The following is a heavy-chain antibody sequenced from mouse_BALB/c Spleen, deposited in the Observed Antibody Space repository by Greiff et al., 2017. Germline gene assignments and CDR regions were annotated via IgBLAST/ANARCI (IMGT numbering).Heavy chain of an antibody. CDR2: INPSSGYT. D-gene: IGHD2-3*01. CDR3: ARRGDGYSSYYYAMDY. V-gene: IGHV1-4*01. J-gene: IGHJ4*01. Sequence: VQRVESGAELARPGASVKMSCKASGYTFTSYTMHWVKQRPGQGLEWIGYINPSSGYTNYNQKFKDKATLTADKSSSTAYMQLSSLTSEDSAVYYCARRGDGYSSYYYAMDYWGQGTSVTVSS. CDR1: GYTFTSYT.